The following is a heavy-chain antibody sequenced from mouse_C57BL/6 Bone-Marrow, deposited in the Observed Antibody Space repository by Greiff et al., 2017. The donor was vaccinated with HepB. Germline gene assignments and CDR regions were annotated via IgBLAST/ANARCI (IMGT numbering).Heavy chain of an antibody. D-gene: IGHD2-10*01. J-gene: IGHJ2*01. CDR1: GYTFTSYW. Sequence: QVQLKQPGAELVKPGASVKLSCKASGYTFTSYWMQWVKQRPGQGLEWIGEIDPSDSYTNYNQKFKGKATLTVDTSSSTAYMQLSSLTSEDSAVYYCARSLLGYYVDYWGQGTTLTVSS. CDR2: IDPSDSYT. V-gene: IGHV1-50*01. CDR3: ARSLLGYYVDY.